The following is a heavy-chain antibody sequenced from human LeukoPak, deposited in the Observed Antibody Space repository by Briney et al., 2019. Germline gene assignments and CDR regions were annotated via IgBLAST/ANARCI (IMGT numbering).Heavy chain of an antibody. Sequence: GGSLRLSCAASGFTVNSNYMSWVRQAPGKGLEWVSVIYSGGSTYYADSVKGRFTISRDNSKNTLYLQMNSLRAEDTAVYYCARSPYGDYARYDFDYWGQGTLVTVSS. CDR3: ARSPYGDYARYDFDY. CDR1: GFTVNSNY. J-gene: IGHJ4*02. D-gene: IGHD4-17*01. CDR2: IYSGGST. V-gene: IGHV3-66*01.